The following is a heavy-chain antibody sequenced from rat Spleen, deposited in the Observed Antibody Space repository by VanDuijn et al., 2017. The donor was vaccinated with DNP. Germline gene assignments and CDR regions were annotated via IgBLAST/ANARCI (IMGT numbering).Heavy chain of an antibody. CDR3: ARTLMYTTDHYYAPLDA. CDR1: GYSITSNY. CDR2: ISYSGST. D-gene: IGHD1-6*01. Sequence: EVQLQESGSGLVKPSQSLSLTCSVTGYSITSNYWGWIRKFPGNKMEYVGHISYSGSTNYNPSLKSRISITRDTSKNLFFLQLNSVSTEDTATYYCARTLMYTTDHYYAPLDAWGQGTSVTVSS. J-gene: IGHJ4*01. V-gene: IGHV3-1*01.